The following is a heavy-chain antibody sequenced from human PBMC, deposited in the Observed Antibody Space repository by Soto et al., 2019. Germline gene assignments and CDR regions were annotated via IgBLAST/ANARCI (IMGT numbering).Heavy chain of an antibody. J-gene: IGHJ5*02. CDR2: ISGSGGST. CDR1: GFTFSSYA. Sequence: PGGSLRLSCTASGFTFSSYAMSRVRQAPGKGLEWVSAISGSGGSTYYADSVKGRFTISRDNSKNTLYLQMNSLRAEDTAVYYCAKDDLVVAPTNWFDPWGQGTLVTVSS. D-gene: IGHD2-15*01. CDR3: AKDDLVVAPTNWFDP. V-gene: IGHV3-23*01.